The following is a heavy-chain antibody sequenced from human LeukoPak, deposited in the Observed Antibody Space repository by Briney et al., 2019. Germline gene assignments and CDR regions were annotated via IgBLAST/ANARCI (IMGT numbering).Heavy chain of an antibody. CDR2: IYYSGST. CDR3: ARTNVEMATTFDY. J-gene: IGHJ4*02. CDR1: GGSISSYY. V-gene: IGHV4-59*01. D-gene: IGHD5-24*01. Sequence: SETLSLTCTVSGGSISSYYWSWIRQPPGKGLEWIGYIYYSGSTNYNPSLKSRVTISVDTSKNQFSLKLSSVTAADTAVYYCARTNVEMATTFDYWGQGTLVTVSS.